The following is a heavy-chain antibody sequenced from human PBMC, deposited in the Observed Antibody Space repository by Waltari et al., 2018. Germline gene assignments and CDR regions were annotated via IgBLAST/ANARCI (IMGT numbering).Heavy chain of an antibody. J-gene: IGHJ6*02. D-gene: IGHD6-13*01. CDR1: GFTVRTNY. V-gene: IGHV3-53*01. CDR3: ARGRIAAAYGMDV. CDR2: IYSGGST. Sequence: EVQLVESGGGLIQPGGSLRLSCAASGFTVRTNYMSWVRQAPGKGLEWVSVIYSGGSTYYADSVKGRFTISRDNSKNTLYLQMNGLRAEDAAVYYCARGRIAAAYGMDVWGQGTTVTVSS.